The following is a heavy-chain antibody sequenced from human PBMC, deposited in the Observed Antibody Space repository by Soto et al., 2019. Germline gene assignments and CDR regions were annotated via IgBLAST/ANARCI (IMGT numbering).Heavy chain of an antibody. CDR1: GYTFTSYG. J-gene: IGHJ5*02. D-gene: IGHD2-15*01. V-gene: IGHV1-18*01. CDR2: ISAYNGNT. CDR3: ARGIADIVVVVADNDWFDP. Sequence: EASVEVSCKASGYTFTSYGSSWVRQAPGQGLEWMGWISAYNGNTNYAQKLQGRVTMTTDTSTSTAYMELRSLRSDDTAVYYCARGIADIVVVVADNDWFDPWGQGTLVTVSS.